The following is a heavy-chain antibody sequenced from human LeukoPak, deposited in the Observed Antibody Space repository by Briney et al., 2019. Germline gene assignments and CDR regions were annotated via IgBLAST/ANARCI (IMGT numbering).Heavy chain of an antibody. V-gene: IGHV1-18*01. J-gene: IGHJ3*02. CDR1: GYTFTSYG. D-gene: IGHD1-26*01. CDR2: ISAYNGNT. Sequence: ASVKVSCKASGYTFTSYGISWVRQAPGQGLEWMGWISAYNGNTNYAQKLQGRVTMTTDTSTSTAYMELRSLRSDDTAVYYCAKDRRGGSSNDAFDIWCQGTMVTVSS. CDR3: AKDRRGGSSNDAFDI.